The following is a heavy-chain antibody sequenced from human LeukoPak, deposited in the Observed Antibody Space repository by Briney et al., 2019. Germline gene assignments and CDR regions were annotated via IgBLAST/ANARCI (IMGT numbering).Heavy chain of an antibody. V-gene: IGHV4-61*02. J-gene: IGHJ4*02. CDR3: AISSIAAAGFFDY. CDR2: IYTSGST. Sequence: PSQTLSLTCTVSGGSISSGSYYWGWIRQPAGKGLEWIGRIYTSGSTNYNPSLKSRVTISVDTSKNQFSLKLSSVTAADTAVYYCAISSIAAAGFFDYWGQGTLVTVSS. CDR1: GGSISSGSYY. D-gene: IGHD6-13*01.